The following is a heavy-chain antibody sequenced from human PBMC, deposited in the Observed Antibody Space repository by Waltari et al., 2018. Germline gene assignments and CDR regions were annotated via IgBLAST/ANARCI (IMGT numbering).Heavy chain of an antibody. Sequence: KGLEWMGGLDPEDGETTYAQKFQGRVTMTEDTSTDTAYMELSSLRSEDTAVYYCATVTYYYGSGSYYFDYWGQGTLVTVSS. J-gene: IGHJ4*02. D-gene: IGHD3-10*01. CDR3: ATVTYYYGSGSYYFDY. CDR2: LDPEDGET. V-gene: IGHV1-24*01.